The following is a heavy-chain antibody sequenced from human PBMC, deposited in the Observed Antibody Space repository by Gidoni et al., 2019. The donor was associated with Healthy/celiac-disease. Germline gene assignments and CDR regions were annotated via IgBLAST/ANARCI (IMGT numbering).Heavy chain of an antibody. CDR2: NYYSGST. J-gene: IGHJ5*02. CDR3: ARAGDYDFGSGYPRGWLDP. CDR1: PAALPGGLHS. V-gene: IGHV4-61*01. D-gene: IGHD3-3*01. Sequence: VQLQDSRPGLVKPSETLSLTCTVSPAALPGGLHSWSWIRQPPGKGLEWIGDNYYSGSTNYNPALKSRVTISVDTSKNQFSLKLSSVNAADTAVYDCARAGDYDFGSGYPRGWLDPWGQGTLVTVSS.